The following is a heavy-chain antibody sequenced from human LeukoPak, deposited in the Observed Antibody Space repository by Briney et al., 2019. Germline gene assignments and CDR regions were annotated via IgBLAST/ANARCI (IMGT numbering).Heavy chain of an antibody. J-gene: IGHJ4*02. Sequence: GGSLRLSCAASGFTFSSYAMSWVRQAPGKGLEWVSAISGSGGSTYYADSVKGRFTISRDNSKNTLYLQMNSLRAEDTAVYYCARDGYDSSGYYPGGDYWGQGTLVTVSS. D-gene: IGHD3-22*01. CDR1: GFTFSSYA. CDR3: ARDGYDSSGYYPGGDY. CDR2: ISGSGGST. V-gene: IGHV3-23*01.